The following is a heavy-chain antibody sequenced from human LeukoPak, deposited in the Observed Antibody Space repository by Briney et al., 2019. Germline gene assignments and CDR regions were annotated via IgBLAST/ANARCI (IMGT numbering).Heavy chain of an antibody. CDR3: ARAPLDRYCWDP. CDR2: VSYDGSNK. Sequence: GRSLRLSCAASGFIFNNYGMHWVRRAPGKGLEWVAVVSYDGSNKYYADSVKGRFTISRDNSKNTLYLQMNSLRAEDTAVYYCARAPLDRYCWDPWGQGTLVTVSS. D-gene: IGHD2-15*01. J-gene: IGHJ5*02. V-gene: IGHV3-30*03. CDR1: GFIFNNYG.